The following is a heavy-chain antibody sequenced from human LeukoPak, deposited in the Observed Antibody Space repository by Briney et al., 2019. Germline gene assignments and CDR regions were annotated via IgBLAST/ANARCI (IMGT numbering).Heavy chain of an antibody. CDR1: GYTLTSHG. D-gene: IGHD3-10*01. CDR2: ISFYDGNT. Sequence: ASVKVSCKAPGYTLTSHGISWVRQAPGQGLEWMGWISFYDGNTNYAQKLQGRMTMTTDTSTSTAYMELRSLRSDDTAVYYCARDQSPRGIDYWGQGTLVTVSS. V-gene: IGHV1-18*01. CDR3: ARDQSPRGIDY. J-gene: IGHJ4*02.